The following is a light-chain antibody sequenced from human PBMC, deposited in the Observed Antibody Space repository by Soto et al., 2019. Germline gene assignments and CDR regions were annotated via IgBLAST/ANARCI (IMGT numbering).Light chain of an antibody. Sequence: DIQMTQSPSSLSASVGDRVTITCRASQDIDNYLAWYQQKPGKVPKLLIYAASTLQSGVPSRFSGSGSGTDYTVNMSTLQTADAGTYYCHKYDSGPFTFGTGSKVDLK. V-gene: IGKV1-27*01. CDR1: QDIDNY. CDR2: AAS. CDR3: HKYDSGPFT. J-gene: IGKJ3*01.